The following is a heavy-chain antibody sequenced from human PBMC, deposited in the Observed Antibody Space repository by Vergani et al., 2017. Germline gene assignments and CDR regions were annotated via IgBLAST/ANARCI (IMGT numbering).Heavy chain of an antibody. Sequence: QVQLQQWGGGLFKPSETLSLTCVVNGGSFTSYHWTWIRQSPGEGLEWVGDIDHTGRPDYNPSLKSRLTMSVDKSRNQFSLTPNSVTATDTAIYFCARVNTETNGHLYYYYYMDVWGQGTAVTVS. CDR2: IDHTGRP. CDR3: ARVNTETNGHLYYYYYMDV. D-gene: IGHD4-11*01. CDR1: GGSFTSYH. V-gene: IGHV4-34*01. J-gene: IGHJ6*03.